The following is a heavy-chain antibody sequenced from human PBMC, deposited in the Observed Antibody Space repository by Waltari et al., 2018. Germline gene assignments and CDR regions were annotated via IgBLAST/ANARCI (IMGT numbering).Heavy chain of an antibody. D-gene: IGHD3-3*01. Sequence: QVQLQESGPGLVKPSETLSLTCTVSGGSISSYYWSWIRQPPGKGLEWIGDIYYSGSTNYNPSLKSRVTISVDTSKNQFSLKLSSVTAADTAVYYCASGVVPSGVYFDYWGQGTLVTVSS. CDR2: IYYSGST. V-gene: IGHV4-59*01. CDR3: ASGVVPSGVYFDY. J-gene: IGHJ4*02. CDR1: GGSISSYY.